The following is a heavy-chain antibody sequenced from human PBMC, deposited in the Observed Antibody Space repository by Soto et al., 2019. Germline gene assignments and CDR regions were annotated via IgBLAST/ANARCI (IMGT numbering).Heavy chain of an antibody. CDR2: ISGSDGST. CDR3: AKDRERDAWYEDY. CDR1: GFSFSSYA. J-gene: IGHJ4*02. Sequence: LRLSRVASGFSFSSYAMTWVRQAPGKGLEWVSVISGSDGSTYYAHSVKGRFTISRDNSKNMLYLQMNSLRAEDTAVYYCAKDRERDAWYEDYWGQGTLVTVSS. D-gene: IGHD6-13*01. V-gene: IGHV3-23*01.